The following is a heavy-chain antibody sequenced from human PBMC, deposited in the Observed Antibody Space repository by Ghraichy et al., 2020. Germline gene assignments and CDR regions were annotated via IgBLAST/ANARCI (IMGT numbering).Heavy chain of an antibody. V-gene: IGHV4-34*01. CDR2: INPSGNT. CDR1: GGSFSGYY. CDR3: AREWDCSGGSCYDS. Sequence: SETLSLTCAVYGGSFSGYYWTWIRQPPGKGLEWIGEINPSGNTNYNPSLKSRLTISVDTPQSQFSLKLSSVTAADTAVYYCAREWDCSGGSCYDSWGQGILVTVSS. J-gene: IGHJ5*01. D-gene: IGHD2-15*01.